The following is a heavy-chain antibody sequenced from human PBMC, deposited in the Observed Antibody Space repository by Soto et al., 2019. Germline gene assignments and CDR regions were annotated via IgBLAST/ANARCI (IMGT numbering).Heavy chain of an antibody. V-gene: IGHV3-53*01. CDR2: ISSDGGT. CDR3: ARDGIAVAGSADY. J-gene: IGHJ4*02. CDR1: AFTVRSNY. Sequence: GGSLRLSCAASAFTVRSNYMSWVRQAPGKGLEWVSAISSDGGTYYTDSVKGRFTISRXXXKXXLXLQXXSLXAEXTAVYYCARDGIAVAGSADYWGQGTLVTVSS. D-gene: IGHD6-19*01.